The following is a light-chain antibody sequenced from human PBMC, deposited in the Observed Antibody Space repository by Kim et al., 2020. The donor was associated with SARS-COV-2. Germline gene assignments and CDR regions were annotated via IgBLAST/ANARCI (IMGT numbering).Light chain of an antibody. J-gene: IGLJ1*01. CDR3: QSYDSSLSAFYV. CDR2: GNS. V-gene: IGLV1-40*01. Sequence: QPVLTQPPSVSGAPGQRVTISCTGSSSNIGAGYDVHWYQQLPGTAPKLLIYGNSNRPSGVPDRFSGSKSGTSASLAITGLQAEDEADYYCQSYDSSLSAFYVFGTGTKVTAL. CDR1: SSNIGAGYD.